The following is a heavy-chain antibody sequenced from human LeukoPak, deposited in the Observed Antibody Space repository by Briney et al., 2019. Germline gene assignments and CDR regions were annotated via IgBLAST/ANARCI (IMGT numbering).Heavy chain of an antibody. D-gene: IGHD3-10*01. CDR1: GDTFTSYY. V-gene: IGHV1-2*02. J-gene: IGHJ5*02. Sequence: ASVKVSCKASGDTFTSYYMHWVRQAPGQGLEWMGWINPNSGGTNYAQKFQGRVTMTRDTSISTAYMELSRLRSDDTAVYYCARDLVRGNWFDPWGQGTLVTVSS. CDR2: INPNSGGT. CDR3: ARDLVRGNWFDP.